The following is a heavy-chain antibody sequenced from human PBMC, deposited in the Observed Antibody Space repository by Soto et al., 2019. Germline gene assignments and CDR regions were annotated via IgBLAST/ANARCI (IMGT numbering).Heavy chain of an antibody. V-gene: IGHV3-23*01. CDR1: GFTFSSYA. CDR2: ISGSGGST. D-gene: IGHD3-9*01. J-gene: IGHJ5*02. Sequence: EVQLLESGGGLVQPGGSLRLSCAASGFTFSSYAMSWVRQAPGKGLEWVSAISGSGGSTYYADSVKGRFTISRDNSKNTLYLQMNSLRAEDTAVYYCAKPHGIRYFEWPQPGGWFDPWGQGTLVTVSS. CDR3: AKPHGIRYFEWPQPGGWFDP.